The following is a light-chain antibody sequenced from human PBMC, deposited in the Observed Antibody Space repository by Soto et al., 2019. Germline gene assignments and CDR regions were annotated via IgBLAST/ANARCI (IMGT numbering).Light chain of an antibody. CDR2: WAS. V-gene: IGKV4-1*01. CDR1: QSVLYSSNNKNY. J-gene: IGKJ3*01. CDR3: QQYYSTPFT. Sequence: DIVMTQSPDSLAVSLGERATINCKSSQSVLYSSNNKNYLAWYQQKPGQPPKLLIYWASTRESGVPDRFSGSGSATDFTLTISSLQAEDVAVYYCQQYYSTPFTFGPRTKVDIK.